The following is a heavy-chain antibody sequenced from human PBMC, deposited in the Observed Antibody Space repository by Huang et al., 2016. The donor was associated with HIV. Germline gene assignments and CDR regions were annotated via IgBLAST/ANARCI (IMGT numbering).Heavy chain of an antibody. D-gene: IGHD3-10*01. V-gene: IGHV4-34*01. Sequence: QVQVQQWGAGLLKPSETLSLTCAVYGGSFSDYYWTWIRQPPGKGLEWIGEISHSGGTNHNPSLKSRVTISVDTSKNQFSLKLSSVTAADTAVYYCARAATRPPYYGPKYYFDYWGQGTLVTVSS. CDR1: GGSFSDYY. CDR2: ISHSGGT. CDR3: ARAATRPPYYGPKYYFDY. J-gene: IGHJ4*02.